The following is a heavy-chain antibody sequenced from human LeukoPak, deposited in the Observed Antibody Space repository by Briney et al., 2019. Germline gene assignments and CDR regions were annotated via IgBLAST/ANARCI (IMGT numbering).Heavy chain of an antibody. V-gene: IGHV3-74*01. Sequence: GVSLRLSCAASGLTFSGYWMHWVRQAPGKGLVWVSRISSDGRTTVYADSVKGRFTISRDNAKNTVYLQMNSLRAEDTAVYYCARETLNWGFDYWGQGTLVTVSS. CDR1: GLTFSGYW. D-gene: IGHD7-27*01. J-gene: IGHJ4*02. CDR3: ARETLNWGFDY. CDR2: ISSDGRTT.